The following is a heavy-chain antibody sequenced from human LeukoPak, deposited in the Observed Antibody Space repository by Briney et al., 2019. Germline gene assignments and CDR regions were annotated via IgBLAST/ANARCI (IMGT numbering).Heavy chain of an antibody. J-gene: IGHJ4*02. CDR1: GFTFSSYA. V-gene: IGHV3-23*01. CDR2: ISGSGGST. CDR3: AKSTGYSYGFYGY. D-gene: IGHD5-18*01. Sequence: PGGSLRLSCAASGFTFSSYAMSWVRQAPGKGLEWVSAISGSGGSTYCADSVKGRFTISRDNSKNTLYLQMNSLRAEDTAVYYCAKSTGYSYGFYGYWGQGTLVTVSS.